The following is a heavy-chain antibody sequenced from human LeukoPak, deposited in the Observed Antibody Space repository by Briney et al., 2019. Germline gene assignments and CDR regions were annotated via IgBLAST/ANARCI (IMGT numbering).Heavy chain of an antibody. CDR3: ARAVIVGATAIDY. V-gene: IGHV1-2*06. CDR2: INPNSGGT. J-gene: IGHJ4*02. CDR1: GYTFTGYY. D-gene: IGHD1-26*01. Sequence: ASVKVSCKASGYTFTGYYMHWVRQAPGQGPEWMGRINPNSGGTNYAQKFQGRVTMTRDTSISTAYMELSRLRSDDTAVYYCARAVIVGATAIDYWGQGTLVTVSS.